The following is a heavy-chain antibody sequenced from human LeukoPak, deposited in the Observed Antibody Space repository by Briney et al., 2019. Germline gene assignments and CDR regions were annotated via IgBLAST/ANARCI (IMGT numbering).Heavy chain of an antibody. J-gene: IGHJ4*02. CDR3: ARAKGGYSSSWYTSDY. CDR1: GGSISSYY. D-gene: IGHD6-13*01. CDR2: IYYSGST. Sequence: SETLSLTCTVSGGSISSYYWSWIRQPPGKGLEWIGYIYYSGSTNYNPSLKSRVTISLDTSKNHFSLTLSSVTAAYTPVYVCARAKGGYSSSWYTSDYWGQGTPVTVSS. V-gene: IGHV4-59*01.